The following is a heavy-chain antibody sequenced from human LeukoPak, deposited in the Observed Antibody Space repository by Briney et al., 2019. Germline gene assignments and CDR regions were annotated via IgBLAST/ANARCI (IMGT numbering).Heavy chain of an antibody. CDR3: AKDNPVLSYVKGGFDY. CDR2: ITYDGSNK. Sequence: GGSLRLSCAASGFTLSNYAMHWVRQAPGKGLEWVAIITYDGSNKDYADVVKGRFTISRDNSKNTLYLQMNSLRAEDTAVYYCAKDNPVLSYVKGGFDYWGQGTLVTVSS. V-gene: IGHV3-30*04. J-gene: IGHJ4*02. D-gene: IGHD5-18*01. CDR1: GFTLSNYA.